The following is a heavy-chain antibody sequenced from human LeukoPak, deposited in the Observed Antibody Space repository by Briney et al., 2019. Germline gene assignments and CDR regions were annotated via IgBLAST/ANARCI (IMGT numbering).Heavy chain of an antibody. Sequence: GESLKISCKGSGYSFTSYWIGWVRQMPGKGLEWMGIIYPSDSDTRYSPSFQGQVTFSADKSTSTAYLQWSSLKASDTAMYYCARRPNYIGSPLDFWGQGTLVTVSS. V-gene: IGHV5-51*01. CDR3: ARRPNYIGSPLDF. CDR1: GYSFTSYW. CDR2: IYPSDSDT. D-gene: IGHD2-15*01. J-gene: IGHJ4*02.